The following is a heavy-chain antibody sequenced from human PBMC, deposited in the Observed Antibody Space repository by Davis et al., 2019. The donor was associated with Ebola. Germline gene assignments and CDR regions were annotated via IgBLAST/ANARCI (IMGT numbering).Heavy chain of an antibody. V-gene: IGHV4-59*08. Sequence: SETLSLTCAVYGGSFSGYYWSWIRQPPGKGLEWIGYIYYSGSTNYNPSLKSRVTISVDTSKNQFSLKLSSVTAADTAVYYCARQGYYVLYGMDVWGQGTTVTVSS. CDR1: GGSFSGYY. D-gene: IGHD3-10*02. CDR3: ARQGYYVLYGMDV. J-gene: IGHJ6*02. CDR2: IYYSGST.